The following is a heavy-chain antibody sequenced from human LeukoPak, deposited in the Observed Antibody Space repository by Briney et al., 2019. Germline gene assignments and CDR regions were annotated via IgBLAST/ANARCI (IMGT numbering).Heavy chain of an antibody. V-gene: IGHV4-59*01. D-gene: IGHD3-9*01. J-gene: IGHJ3*02. CDR3: ARANILYYDILTGYSYDAFDI. Sequence: PSETLSLTCTVSGGSISSYYWSWIRQPPGKGLEWIGYIYYSGSTNYNPSLKNRVTISVDTSKNQFSLKLSSVTAADTAVYYCARANILYYDILTGYSYDAFDIWGQGTMVTVSS. CDR1: GGSISSYY. CDR2: IYYSGST.